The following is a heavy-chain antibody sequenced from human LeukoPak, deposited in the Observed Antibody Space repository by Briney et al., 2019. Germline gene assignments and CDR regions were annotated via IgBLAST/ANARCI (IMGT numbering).Heavy chain of an antibody. D-gene: IGHD3-22*01. V-gene: IGHV1-69*01. CDR2: IIPIFGTA. J-gene: IGHJ4*02. Sequence: ASVKVSCKASGGTFSSYAISWVRQAPGQGLEWMGGIIPIFGTANYAQKFQGRVTITADESTSTAYMELSSLRSEDTAVYYCARGYYYDSSGYYGSSGYWGQGTLVTVSS. CDR3: ARGYYYDSSGYYGSSGY. CDR1: GGTFSSYA.